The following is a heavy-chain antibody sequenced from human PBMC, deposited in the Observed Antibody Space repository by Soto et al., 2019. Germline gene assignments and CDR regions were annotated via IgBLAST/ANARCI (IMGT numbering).Heavy chain of an antibody. CDR2: IRSKAYGGTT. CDR1: GFTFGDYA. Sequence: PGGSLRLSCTASGFTFGDYAMSWVRQAPGKGLEWVGFIRSKAYGGTTEYAASVKGRFTISRDDSKSIAYLQMNSLKTEDTAVYYCTTTRTPGIAVAGLDYWGQGTLVTVSS. J-gene: IGHJ4*02. D-gene: IGHD6-19*01. CDR3: TTTRTPGIAVAGLDY. V-gene: IGHV3-49*04.